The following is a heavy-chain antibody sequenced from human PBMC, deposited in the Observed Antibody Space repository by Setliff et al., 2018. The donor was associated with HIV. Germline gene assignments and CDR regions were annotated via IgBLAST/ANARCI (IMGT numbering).Heavy chain of an antibody. J-gene: IGHJ3*02. CDR2: LIPILGIA. CDR3: AKGYYHDSRGYPTGPAFDI. CDR1: GGAFGGYA. Sequence: SVKVSCKASGGAFGGYALSWVRQAPGQGLEWMGGLIPILGIAQYAQKFHGRVTISADTSTTTAYLEVSSLRSEDTAVYYCAKGYYHDSRGYPTGPAFDIWGQGTMVTVSS. V-gene: IGHV1-69*10. D-gene: IGHD3-22*01.